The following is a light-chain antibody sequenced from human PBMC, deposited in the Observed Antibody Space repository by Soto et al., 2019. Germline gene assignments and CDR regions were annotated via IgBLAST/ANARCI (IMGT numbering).Light chain of an antibody. Sequence: QSALTQPASVSGSPGQSITISCTGTSSDVGGYNYVSWYQQHPGKAPKLMIYEVTNRPSGVPNRFSGSKSGNTASLTISGLQAEDEAAYYCSSYTSSSTREFGGGTKLTVL. V-gene: IGLV2-14*01. J-gene: IGLJ2*01. CDR3: SSYTSSSTRE. CDR1: SSDVGGYNY. CDR2: EVT.